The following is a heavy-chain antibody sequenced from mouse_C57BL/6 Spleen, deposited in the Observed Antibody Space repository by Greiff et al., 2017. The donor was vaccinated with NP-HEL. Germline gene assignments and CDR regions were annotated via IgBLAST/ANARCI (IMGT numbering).Heavy chain of an antibody. D-gene: IGHD2-4*01. CDR1: GYAFSSSW. J-gene: IGHJ3*01. CDR3: ARKDYDYGFAY. CDR2: IYPGDGDT. V-gene: IGHV1-82*01. Sequence: QVQLQQSGPELVKPGASVKISCKASGYAFSSSWMNWVKQRPGKGLEWIGRIYPGDGDTNYNGKFTGKATLTADKSSSTAYMQRSSLTSEDSAVYFCARKDYDYGFAYWGKGTLVTVSA.